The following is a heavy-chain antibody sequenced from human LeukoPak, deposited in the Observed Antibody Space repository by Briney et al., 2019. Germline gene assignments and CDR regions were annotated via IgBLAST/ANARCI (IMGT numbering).Heavy chain of an antibody. CDR3: ARDGYPDSSGYYYHY. J-gene: IGHJ4*02. D-gene: IGHD3-22*01. CDR1: GFTFSDYY. V-gene: IGHV3-11*01. Sequence: GGSLRLSCAASGFTFSDYYMSWIRQAPGKGLEWVSYISSSGSTIYYADSVKGRCTISRDNAKNSLYLQMNSLRAEATAVYYCARDGYPDSSGYYYHYWGQGPLVTVSS. CDR2: ISSSGSTI.